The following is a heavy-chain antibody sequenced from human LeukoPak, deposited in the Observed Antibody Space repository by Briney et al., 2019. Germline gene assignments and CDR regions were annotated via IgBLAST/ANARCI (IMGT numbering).Heavy chain of an antibody. V-gene: IGHV3-53*01. Sequence: GGSLRLSCAASGFTVSNNYMSWVRQAPGKGLEWVSAVYDGDTTYYADSVKGRFTISRDNSKNTLYLQMNSLRLEDTAGYYCAKGAGYSSNWNFDYWGRGTLVTVSS. CDR2: VYDGDTT. CDR3: AKGAGYSSNWNFDY. J-gene: IGHJ4*02. CDR1: GFTVSNNY. D-gene: IGHD6-13*01.